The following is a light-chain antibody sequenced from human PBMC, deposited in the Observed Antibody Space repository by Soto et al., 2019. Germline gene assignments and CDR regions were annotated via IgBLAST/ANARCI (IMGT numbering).Light chain of an antibody. V-gene: IGKV3-15*01. CDR2: GAS. Sequence: DIVMTQSPATLSVFPGERATLSCRANQSVISNLAWYQQKPGQAPRLLIFGASTRATGVPDRFRGSGSGTEFSLTISSLQSEDSAIYYCQQYNNWPPLTFGGGTKVEIK. CDR3: QQYNNWPPLT. CDR1: QSVISN. J-gene: IGKJ4*01.